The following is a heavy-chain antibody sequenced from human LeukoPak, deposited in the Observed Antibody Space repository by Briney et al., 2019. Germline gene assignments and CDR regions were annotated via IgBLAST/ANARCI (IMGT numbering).Heavy chain of an antibody. CDR3: ATTNWNDVYSVGGIVY. Sequence: SETLSLTCTVSGGSIRSSYYYWGWIRQPPGKGLEWIGSIYDSGSTYYNPSLKSRVTISIDTSKNQFSLKLSSVTAADTAVYYCATTNWNDVYSVGGIVYWGQGTLVTASS. CDR1: GGSIRSSYYY. D-gene: IGHD1-1*01. J-gene: IGHJ4*02. V-gene: IGHV4-39*01. CDR2: IYDSGST.